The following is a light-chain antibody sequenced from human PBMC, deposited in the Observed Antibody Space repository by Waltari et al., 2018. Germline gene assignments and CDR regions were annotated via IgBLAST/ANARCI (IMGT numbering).Light chain of an antibody. Sequence: EIEMTQSPATLSVSPGERATLSCRASQSVGDKLAWYQQKPGQAPRRLIYTTSIRATGIPARFSGSGSGTEFTLTISSLQSEDFAVYHCQQYNNWPQTFGQGTKVEIK. V-gene: IGKV3-15*01. CDR1: QSVGDK. J-gene: IGKJ1*01. CDR2: TTS. CDR3: QQYNNWPQT.